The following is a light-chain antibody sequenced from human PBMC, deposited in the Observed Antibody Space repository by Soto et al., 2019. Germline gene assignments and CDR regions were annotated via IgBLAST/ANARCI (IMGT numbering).Light chain of an antibody. J-gene: IGKJ1*01. V-gene: IGKV3-20*01. CDR2: GAS. CDR3: QQYVSWT. CDR1: QSISSNH. Sequence: EIVLTQSPGTLSVSPGERATLSCRASQSISSNHLAWYQQKPGQAPSLLMYGASSRATGIPDRFSGSGSGTDFTLTISRLEPEASAIYYCQQYVSWTFGQGTKVEIK.